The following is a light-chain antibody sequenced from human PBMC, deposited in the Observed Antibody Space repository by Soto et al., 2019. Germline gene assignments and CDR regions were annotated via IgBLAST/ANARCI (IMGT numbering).Light chain of an antibody. CDR1: QTISTI. CDR3: QQSYSTPRT. J-gene: IGKJ5*01. CDR2: AAS. V-gene: IGKV1-39*01. Sequence: SQMTQSPSSLSASGGHLVTITRRATQTISTILDWYQHKPGQAPNLLIYAASSLQSGVPSRFSGSGSGTDFTLTISSLQPEDFATYYCQQSYSTPRTFGQGTRLEIK.